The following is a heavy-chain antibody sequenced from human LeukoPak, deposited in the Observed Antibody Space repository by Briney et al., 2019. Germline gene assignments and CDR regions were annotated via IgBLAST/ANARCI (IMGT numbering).Heavy chain of an antibody. Sequence: SETLSPTCAVYGGSFSGYYWSWIRQPPGEGLEWIGEINHSGSTNYNPSLKSRVTISVDTSKNQFSLKLSSVTAADTAVYYCARPNGDPYYYYMDVWGKGTTVTVSS. V-gene: IGHV4-34*01. CDR3: ARPNGDPYYYYMDV. J-gene: IGHJ6*03. CDR2: INHSGST. D-gene: IGHD4-17*01. CDR1: GGSFSGYY.